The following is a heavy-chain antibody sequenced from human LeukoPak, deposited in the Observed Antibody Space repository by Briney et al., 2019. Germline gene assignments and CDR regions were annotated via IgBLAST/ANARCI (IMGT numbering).Heavy chain of an antibody. J-gene: IGHJ4*02. V-gene: IGHV3-23*01. CDR3: AKDLQLQSSYIVVVPGHYFDY. CDR1: GFTFSSYA. D-gene: IGHD2-21*01. CDR2: ISGSGGST. Sequence: GGSLRLSCAASGFTFSSYAMSWVRQAPGKGLEWVSAISGSGGSTYYADSVKGRFTISRDNSKNTLYLQMNSLRAEDTAVYYCAKDLQLQSSYIVVVPGHYFDYWGQGTLVTVSS.